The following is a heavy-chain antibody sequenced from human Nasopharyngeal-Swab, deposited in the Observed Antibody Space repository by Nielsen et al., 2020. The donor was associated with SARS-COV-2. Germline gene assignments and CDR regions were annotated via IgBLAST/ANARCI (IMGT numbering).Heavy chain of an antibody. CDR1: GFTFSSYW. V-gene: IGHV3-7*01. CDR3: ARVVPAAFDY. J-gene: IGHJ4*02. CDR2: IKRDGSEK. D-gene: IGHD2-2*01. Sequence: GESLKISCAASGFTFSSYWMSWVRQAPGKGLEWVANIKRDGSEKYYVDSVKGRFTISRDNAKNSLYLQMNSLRAEDTAVYYCARVVPAAFDYWGQGTLVTVSS.